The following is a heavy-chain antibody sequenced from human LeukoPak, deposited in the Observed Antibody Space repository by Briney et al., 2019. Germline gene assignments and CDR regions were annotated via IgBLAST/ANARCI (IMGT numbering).Heavy chain of an antibody. CDR3: ARDNVYGSGTEY. CDR1: GFTFSTNA. V-gene: IGHV3-30-3*01. J-gene: IGHJ4*02. D-gene: IGHD3-10*01. Sequence: GRSLRLSCAASGFTFSTNAMHWVRQAPGKGLEWVAVTSYDEGHKYYADSVKGRFTISRDTANNTLYLQMNSLRAEDTAVYYCARDNVYGSGTEYWGQGTLVTVSS. CDR2: TSYDEGHK.